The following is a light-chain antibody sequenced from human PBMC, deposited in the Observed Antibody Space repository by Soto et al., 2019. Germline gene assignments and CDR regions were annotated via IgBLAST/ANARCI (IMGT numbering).Light chain of an antibody. CDR3: QQNYSPPPIT. Sequence: DIVLTQSPLSLPVTPGESASISCKASQSLLLSSGNNYLDWYLQKPGQSPQLLIYAASSLQRGVPSRFSGSGFGTDFTLTISSLQPEDFATYYCQQNYSPPPITFGQGTRLEIK. V-gene: IGKV2-28*01. J-gene: IGKJ5*01. CDR2: AAS. CDR1: QSLLLSSGNNY.